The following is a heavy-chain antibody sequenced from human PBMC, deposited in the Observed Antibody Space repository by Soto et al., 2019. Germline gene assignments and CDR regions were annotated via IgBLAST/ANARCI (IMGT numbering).Heavy chain of an antibody. CDR2: IYYSGST. CDR3: AREVVAATPVLYYYYGLDV. J-gene: IGHJ6*02. D-gene: IGHD2-15*01. CDR1: GGSVSSGSYY. Sequence: SETLSLTCTVSGGSVSSGSYYWSWIRQPPGKGLEWIGYIYYSGSTNYNPSLKSRVTISVDTSKNQFSLKLSSVTAADTAVYYCAREVVAATPVLYYYYGLDVWGQGTTVTVSS. V-gene: IGHV4-61*01.